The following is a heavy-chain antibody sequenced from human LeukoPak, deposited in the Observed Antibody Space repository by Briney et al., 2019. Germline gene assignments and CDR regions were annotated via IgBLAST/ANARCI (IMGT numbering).Heavy chain of an antibody. CDR3: ARALGYLGVAES. CDR2: ISSSSSTI. V-gene: IGHV3-48*01. CDR1: GCIFSSYN. D-gene: IGHD6-19*01. Sequence: GGSLRLSCAASGCIFSSYNMKGVRQAPGKGLEGVSYISSSSSTIYYADAVKGGFTISTDNVKNSVYLQMNTLRAEDTAVYYCARALGYLGVAESWGRGTHVTVSS. J-gene: IGHJ5*02.